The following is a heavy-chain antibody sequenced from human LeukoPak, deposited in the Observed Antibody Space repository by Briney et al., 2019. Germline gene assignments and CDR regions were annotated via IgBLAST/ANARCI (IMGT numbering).Heavy chain of an antibody. CDR3: ARGPPRGKYYYMDV. J-gene: IGHJ6*03. D-gene: IGHD1-1*01. Sequence: GGSLRHSCAASGFTFSSFDMHWVRQPTGQGLEWVSTIGTASDTYYPGSVEGRFTLSRDNAKNSLYLQMNSLTAGDTAVYYCARGPPRGKYYYMDVWGKGTTVTVSS. CDR1: GFTFSSFD. V-gene: IGHV3-13*01. CDR2: IGTASDT.